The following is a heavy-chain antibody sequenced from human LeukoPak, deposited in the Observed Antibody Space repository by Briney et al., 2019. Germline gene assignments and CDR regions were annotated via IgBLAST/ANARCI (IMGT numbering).Heavy chain of an antibody. CDR3: ASLDAFDI. V-gene: IGHV1-2*02. CDR2: NNPNSGGT. Sequence: ASVKVSCKASGNTFTDYYIHWVRQAPGQGFEWMGWNNPNSGGTNYAQKFQGRATMTRVTSISTAYMELSRLGSDDTAVYYCASLDAFDIWGQGTMVTVSS. CDR1: GNTFTDYY. J-gene: IGHJ3*02.